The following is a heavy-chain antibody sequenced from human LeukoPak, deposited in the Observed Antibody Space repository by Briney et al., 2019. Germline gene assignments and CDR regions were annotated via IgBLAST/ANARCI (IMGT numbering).Heavy chain of an antibody. V-gene: IGHV3-74*03. CDR2: IHPHGRYA. CDR3: VRGTNDWKGLDY. D-gene: IGHD1-1*01. Sequence: GGSLRLSCAASGFAFSDYFMHWIRQSPEKGLVWVSDIHPHGRYAAYADSVRGRFTISRDDAKNTLYLQMNSLTSEDTAVYYCVRGTNDWKGLDYWGQGTLVTASS. CDR1: GFAFSDYF. J-gene: IGHJ4*02.